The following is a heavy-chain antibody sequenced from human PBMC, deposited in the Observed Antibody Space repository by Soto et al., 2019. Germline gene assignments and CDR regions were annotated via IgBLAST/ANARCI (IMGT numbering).Heavy chain of an antibody. CDR3: ARDRDGSNHDY. CDR1: GFTFSSYA. D-gene: IGHD3-10*01. V-gene: IGHV3-30-3*01. CDR2: ISYDGSNK. Sequence: EVDPGGSLRLSCAASGFTFSSYAMHWVRQAPGKGLEWVAVISYDGSNKYYADSVKGRFTISRDNSKNTLYLQMNSLRAEDTAVYYCARDRDGSNHDYWGQGTLVTVSS. J-gene: IGHJ4*02.